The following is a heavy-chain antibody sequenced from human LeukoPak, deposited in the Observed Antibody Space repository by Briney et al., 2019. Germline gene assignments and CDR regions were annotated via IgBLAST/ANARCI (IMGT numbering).Heavy chain of an antibody. D-gene: IGHD1-26*01. CDR2: IYYSGST. CDR3: ARLVSYGSPHEYYFDY. CDR1: GGSISSSSYY. Sequence: SETLSLTCTVSGGSISSSSYYWGWIRQPTGKGLEWIGSIYYSGSTYYNPSLKSRVTISVDTSKNQFSLKLSSVTAADTAVYYCARLVSYGSPHEYYFDYWGQGTLVTVPS. J-gene: IGHJ4*02. V-gene: IGHV4-39*01.